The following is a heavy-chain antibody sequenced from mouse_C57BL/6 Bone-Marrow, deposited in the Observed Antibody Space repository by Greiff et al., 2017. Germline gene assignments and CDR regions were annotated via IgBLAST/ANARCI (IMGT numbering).Heavy chain of an antibody. Sequence: QVQLQQSGAELVMPGASVTLSCKASGYTFTDYEMHWVKQTPVHGLEWIGAIDPETGGTAYNQKFKGKAILTADKSSSTAYMELRSLTSEDSAVYDCTRRGNRGWTLFDYWGQGTTLTVSS. CDR1: GYTFTDYE. V-gene: IGHV1-15*01. J-gene: IGHJ2*01. CDR3: TRRGNRGWTLFDY. CDR2: IDPETGGT.